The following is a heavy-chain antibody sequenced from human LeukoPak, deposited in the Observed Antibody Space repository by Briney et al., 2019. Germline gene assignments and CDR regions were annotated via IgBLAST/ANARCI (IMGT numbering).Heavy chain of an antibody. Sequence: ASVKVSCKASGYTFTGYYMHWVRQAPGQGLEWMGWINPNSGGTNYAQKFQGWVTMTRDTYISTAYMELSRLRSDDTAVYYCARGGMDSSGWYYAFDIWGQGTMVTVSS. D-gene: IGHD6-19*01. CDR1: GYTFTGYY. CDR2: INPNSGGT. J-gene: IGHJ3*02. CDR3: ARGGMDSSGWYYAFDI. V-gene: IGHV1-2*04.